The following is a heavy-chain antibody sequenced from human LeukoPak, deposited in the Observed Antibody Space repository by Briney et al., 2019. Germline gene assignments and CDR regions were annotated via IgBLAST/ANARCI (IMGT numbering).Heavy chain of an antibody. CDR2: VSADSVNT. CDR1: GYTFSNYG. J-gene: IGHJ4*02. CDR3: ARDGCSGESCYFDY. D-gene: IGHD2-15*01. V-gene: IGHV1-18*01. Sequence: ASVKVSCKASGYTFSNYGVTWVRQPPGHGLEWMGCVSADSVNTNYVQKFQGRVTMTTDISTSTAYMELRNLRSDDTAVYYCARDGCSGESCYFDYWGQGTLVTLSS.